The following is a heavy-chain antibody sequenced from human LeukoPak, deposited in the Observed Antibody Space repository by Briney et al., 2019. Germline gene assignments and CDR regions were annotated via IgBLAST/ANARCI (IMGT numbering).Heavy chain of an antibody. Sequence: SETLSLTCTVSGGSISSYYWNWIRQPPGKGLEWIGYIYYSGSTNYNSSLKSRVIISVDTSKNQFSLKLSSVTAADTAVYYCASHSVGAPTRFDYWGQGTLVSVSS. D-gene: IGHD1-26*01. CDR2: IYYSGST. J-gene: IGHJ4*02. V-gene: IGHV4-59*01. CDR1: GGSISSYY. CDR3: ASHSVGAPTRFDY.